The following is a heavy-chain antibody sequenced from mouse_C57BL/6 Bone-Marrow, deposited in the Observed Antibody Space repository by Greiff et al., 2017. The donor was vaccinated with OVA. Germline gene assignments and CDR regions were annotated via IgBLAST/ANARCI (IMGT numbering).Heavy chain of an antibody. Sequence: QVQLQQPGAELVKPGASVKLSCKASGYTFTSYWMQWVKQRPGQGLEWIGEIDPSDSYTNYNQKFKGKATLTVDTSSSTAYMQLSSLTSEDSAVYDGARDDYGSSYDYFDYWGKGTTLTVSS. J-gene: IGHJ2*01. D-gene: IGHD1-1*01. CDR1: GYTFTSYW. V-gene: IGHV1-50*01. CDR3: ARDDYGSSYDYFDY. CDR2: IDPSDSYT.